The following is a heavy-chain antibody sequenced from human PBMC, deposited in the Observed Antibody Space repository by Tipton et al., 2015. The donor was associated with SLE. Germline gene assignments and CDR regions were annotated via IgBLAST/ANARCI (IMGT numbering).Heavy chain of an antibody. Sequence: TLSLTCAVYGGSFSGYYWSWIRQPPGKGLEWIGEINHSGSTNYNPSLKSRVTISVDTSKNQFSLKLSSVTAADTAVYYCARLQQLAAFDIWGQGTMVTASS. CDR1: GGSFSGYY. V-gene: IGHV4-34*01. D-gene: IGHD6-13*01. J-gene: IGHJ3*02. CDR3: ARLQQLAAFDI. CDR2: INHSGST.